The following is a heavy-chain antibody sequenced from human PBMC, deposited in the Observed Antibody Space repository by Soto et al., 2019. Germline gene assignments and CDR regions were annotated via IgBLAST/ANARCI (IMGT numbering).Heavy chain of an antibody. V-gene: IGHV4-61*01. Sequence: SETLSLTCTVSGGSVSSGSYYWSWIRQPPGKGLEWIGYIYYSGSTNYNPSLKSRVTISVDTSKNQFSLKLSSVTAADTAVYYCARGNYYDSSGYYPPYFQHWGQGTLVTVSS. J-gene: IGHJ1*01. CDR2: IYYSGST. CDR3: ARGNYYDSSGYYPPYFQH. CDR1: GGSVSSGSYY. D-gene: IGHD3-22*01.